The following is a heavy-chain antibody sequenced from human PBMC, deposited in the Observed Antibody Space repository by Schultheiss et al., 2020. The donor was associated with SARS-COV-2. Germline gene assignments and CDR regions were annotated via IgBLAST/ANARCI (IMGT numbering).Heavy chain of an antibody. V-gene: IGHV4-61*02. CDR3: ARPTHATS. Sequence: SETLSLTCTVSGGSISSGSYYWSWIRQPAGKGLEWIGRIYTSGSTNYNPSLKSRVTISVDTSKNQFSLKLSSVTAADTAVYYCARPTHATSWGQGILVTVSS. CDR2: IYTSGST. CDR1: GGSISSGSYY. J-gene: IGHJ5*02. D-gene: IGHD1-1*01.